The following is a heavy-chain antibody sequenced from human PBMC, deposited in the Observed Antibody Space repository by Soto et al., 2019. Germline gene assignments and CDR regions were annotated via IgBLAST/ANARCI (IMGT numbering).Heavy chain of an antibody. V-gene: IGHV3-23*01. J-gene: IGHJ5*02. D-gene: IGHD3-10*01. CDR1: GFIFSSYA. Sequence: GGSLRLSCAASGFIFSSYAMSWVRQAPGKGLEWVSAISGSGGSTYYADSVKGRFTISRDNSKNTLYLQMNSLRAEDTAVYYCAKDGYYYGSGSYSWFDPWGQGTLVTVSS. CDR3: AKDGYYYGSGSYSWFDP. CDR2: ISGSGGST.